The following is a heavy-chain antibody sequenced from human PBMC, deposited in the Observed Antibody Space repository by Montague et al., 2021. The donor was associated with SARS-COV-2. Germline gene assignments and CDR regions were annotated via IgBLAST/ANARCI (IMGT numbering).Heavy chain of an antibody. CDR3: ARLRDGVVPSPILGVGPYYSYYYMDV. CDR1: GTSFSGYY. Sequence: SETLSLTCAVHGTSFSGYYWNWIRQPPGKGLEWIGEINHGGSTKXSPSLKSRLTISADTSKNQFPLKPTSVAAADTAVYYCARLRDGVVPSPILGVGPYYSYYYMDVWGRGTTVTVSS. D-gene: IGHD3-10*01. V-gene: IGHV4-34*01. CDR2: INHGGST. J-gene: IGHJ6*03.